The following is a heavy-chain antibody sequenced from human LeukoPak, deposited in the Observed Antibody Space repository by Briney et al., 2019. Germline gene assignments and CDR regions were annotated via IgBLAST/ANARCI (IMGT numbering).Heavy chain of an antibody. J-gene: IGHJ4*02. V-gene: IGHV3-48*04. D-gene: IGHD3-22*01. CDR3: ARDHSSGYYYFDY. CDR1: GFTFSSYS. CDR2: ISSSSSTI. Sequence: QPGGSLRLSCAASGFTFSSYSMNWVRQAPGKGLEWVSYISSSSSTIYYADSVKGRFTISRDNAKNSLYLQMNSLRAEDTAVYYCARDHSSGYYYFDYWGQGTLVTVSS.